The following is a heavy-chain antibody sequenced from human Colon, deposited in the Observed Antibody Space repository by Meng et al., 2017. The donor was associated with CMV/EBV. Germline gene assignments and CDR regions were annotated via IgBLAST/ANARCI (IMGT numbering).Heavy chain of an antibody. D-gene: IGHD4-11*01. CDR2: ISHDGATK. CDR3: ARGSNSSLDP. Sequence: GGSLRLSCAASGFTFSAYPMHWVRQAPGKGLEWVAIISHDGATKNYAESVKGRFSISRDNLQNTVPVQMNSLGGGDTALYDCARGSNSSLDPWGQGTLVTVSS. J-gene: IGHJ5*02. CDR1: GFTFSAYP. V-gene: IGHV3-30*04.